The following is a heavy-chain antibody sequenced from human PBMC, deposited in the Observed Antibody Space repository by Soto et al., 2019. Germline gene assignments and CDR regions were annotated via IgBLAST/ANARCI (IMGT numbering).Heavy chain of an antibody. J-gene: IGHJ3*02. CDR3: AKPTVTTSFAFDI. V-gene: IGHV1-69*02. CDR1: GGTFSSYT. CDR2: IIPILGIA. Sequence: QVQQVQSGAVVKKPGSSVKVSCKASGGTFSSYTISWVRQAPGQGLEWMGRIIPILGIANYAQKFQGRVTITADKSTSTAYMELSSLRSEDTAVYYCAKPTVTTSFAFDIWGQWTMVTVSS. D-gene: IGHD4-17*01.